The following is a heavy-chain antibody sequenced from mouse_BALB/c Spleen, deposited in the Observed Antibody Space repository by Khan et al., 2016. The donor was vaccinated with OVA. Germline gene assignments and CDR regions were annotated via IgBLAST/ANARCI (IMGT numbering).Heavy chain of an antibody. CDR3: AREASSWDFSFPY. CDR2: INPYNAGT. D-gene: IGHD4-1*01. Sequence: IRLQQSGPELVEPGASVKMSCKASGYTFTNYVMHWVKQKPGQGLEWIGYINPYNAGTRYNEKFKDKATLTSDISSTTAYMEVSSLTSEDSAFSYCAREASSWDFSFPYWGQGTLVTDSA. J-gene: IGHJ3*01. CDR1: GYTFTNYV. V-gene: IGHV1S136*01.